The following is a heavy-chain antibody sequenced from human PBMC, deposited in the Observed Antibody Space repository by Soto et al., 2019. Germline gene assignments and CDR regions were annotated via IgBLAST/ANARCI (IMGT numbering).Heavy chain of an antibody. CDR3: ARDYYYYGMDV. CDR2: IYYSGST. Sequence: XATLSLTCTVSGGCFSSGSFYRSWIRQPPGKGLEWIGYIYYSGSTNYNPSLKSRVTISVDTSKNQFSLKLSSVTATDTAVYYCARDYYYYGMDVWGQGTTVTVSS. CDR1: GGCFSSGSFY. V-gene: IGHV4-61*01. J-gene: IGHJ6*02.